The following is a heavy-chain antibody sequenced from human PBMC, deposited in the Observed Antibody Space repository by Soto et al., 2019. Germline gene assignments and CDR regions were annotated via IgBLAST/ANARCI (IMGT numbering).Heavy chain of an antibody. CDR1: GGSVSSGSYY. V-gene: IGHV4-61*01. Sequence: QVQLQESGPGLVKPSETLSLTCTVSGGSVSSGSYYWSWIRQPPGKELEWIGSIYNSGSTNYNPSLMSRVTISVDTSKSQLYLKLTSVTAADTAVYYCARGLGILAMSKFESRGYDFDYWGPGTLVTVSS. D-gene: IGHD2-8*02. J-gene: IGHJ4*02. CDR3: ARGLGILAMSKFESRGYDFDY. CDR2: IYNSGST.